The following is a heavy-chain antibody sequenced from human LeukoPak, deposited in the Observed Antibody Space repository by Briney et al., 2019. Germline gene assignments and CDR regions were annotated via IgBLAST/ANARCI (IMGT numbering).Heavy chain of an antibody. CDR1: GFTFTDYE. CDR3: ARGNYGFDY. CDR2: IISDGTGT. Sequence: QAGGSLRLSCAASGFTFTDYEMYWVRQTPGKGLVWVSRIISDGTGTNYADSVKGRFTISRDNAKNTLYLQMNSLRAEDTAVYYCARGNYGFDYWDQGTLVTVSS. V-gene: IGHV3-74*01. J-gene: IGHJ4*02. D-gene: IGHD1-7*01.